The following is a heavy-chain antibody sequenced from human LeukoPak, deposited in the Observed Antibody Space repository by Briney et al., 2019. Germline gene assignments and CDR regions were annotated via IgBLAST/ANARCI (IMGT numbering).Heavy chain of an antibody. CDR3: ARLISFQYNWFDP. Sequence: PSETLSLTCTVSGGSISIGGYYSSWIRQHPGKGLERIGYIYYSGSTYYNPSLKSRVTISVDTSKNQFSLKLSSVTAADTAVYYCARLISFQYNWFDPWGQGTLVTVSS. D-gene: IGHD2-2*01. J-gene: IGHJ5*02. CDR1: GGSISIGGYY. CDR2: IYYSGST. V-gene: IGHV4-31*03.